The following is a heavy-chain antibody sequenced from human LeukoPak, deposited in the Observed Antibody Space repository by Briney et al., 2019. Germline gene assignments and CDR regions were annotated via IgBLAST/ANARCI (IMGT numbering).Heavy chain of an antibody. J-gene: IGHJ4*02. CDR1: GGTFSSYA. Sequence: ASVKVSCKASGGTFSSYAISWVRQAPGQGLEWMGGIIPIFGTANYAQKFQGRVMITADKSTSTAYMELSSLRSEDTAVYYCARVGTYSGYDWWLFDYWGQGTLVTVSS. CDR2: IIPIFGTA. V-gene: IGHV1-69*06. CDR3: ARVGTYSGYDWWLFDY. D-gene: IGHD5-12*01.